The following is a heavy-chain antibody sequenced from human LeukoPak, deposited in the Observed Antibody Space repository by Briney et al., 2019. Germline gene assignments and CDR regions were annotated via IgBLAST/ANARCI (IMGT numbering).Heavy chain of an antibody. CDR1: GFTFSDNY. D-gene: IGHD6-6*01. J-gene: IGHJ4*02. Sequence: GSLRLSCAASGFTFSDNYMTWVRQPPGKGLEWIGSIYYSRSTYYNPSLKSRVTISVDTSKNQFSLRLSSVTAADTAVYYRAIPSGSSYGYWGQGTLVTVSS. V-gene: IGHV4-38-2*01. CDR3: AIPSGSSYGY. CDR2: IYYSRST.